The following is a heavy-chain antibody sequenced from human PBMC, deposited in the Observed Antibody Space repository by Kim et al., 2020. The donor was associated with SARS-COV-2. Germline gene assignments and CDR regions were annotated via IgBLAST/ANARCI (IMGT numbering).Heavy chain of an antibody. CDR2: IYYSGST. Sequence: SETLSLTCTVSGGSISSYYWSWIRQPPGKGLEWIGYIYYSGSTNYNPSLKSRVTISVDTSKNQFSLKLSSVTAADTAVYYCARDQSVRSSWYHNYYYGMDVWGQGTTVTVSS. CDR1: GGSISSYY. D-gene: IGHD6-13*01. V-gene: IGHV4-59*01. CDR3: ARDQSVRSSWYHNYYYGMDV. J-gene: IGHJ6*02.